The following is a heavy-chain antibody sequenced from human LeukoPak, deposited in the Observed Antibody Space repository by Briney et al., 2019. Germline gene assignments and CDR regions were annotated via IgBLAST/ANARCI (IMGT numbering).Heavy chain of an antibody. J-gene: IGHJ4*02. CDR3: ARGRPHGNDY. CDR1: GFTFSDYW. D-gene: IGHD2-15*01. V-gene: IGHV3-74*01. Sequence: GGSLRLSCAASGFTFSDYWMYWVRQVPGKGLVCVSRINSDGSTTTYADSVKGRFTISRDNAENTLYLHMTSLRVEDTAVYYCARGRPHGNDYWGQGTLVTVSS. CDR2: INSDGSTT.